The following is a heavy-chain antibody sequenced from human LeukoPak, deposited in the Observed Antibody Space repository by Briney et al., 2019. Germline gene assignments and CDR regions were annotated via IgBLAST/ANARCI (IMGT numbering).Heavy chain of an antibody. CDR3: ARLSSGWYYFDY. D-gene: IGHD6-19*01. Sequence: SVKVSCKASGYTFTSYYMHWVRQAPGQGLEWMGRIIPILGIANYAQKFQGRVTITADKSTSTAYMELSSLRSEDTAVYYCARLSSGWYYFDYWGQGTLVTVSS. CDR2: IIPILGIA. V-gene: IGHV1-69*02. CDR1: GYTFTSYY. J-gene: IGHJ4*02.